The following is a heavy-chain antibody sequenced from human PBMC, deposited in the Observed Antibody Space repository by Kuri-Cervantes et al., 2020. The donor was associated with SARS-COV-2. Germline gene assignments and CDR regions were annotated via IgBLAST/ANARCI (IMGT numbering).Heavy chain of an antibody. J-gene: IGHJ5*02. V-gene: IGHV3-53*01. CDR3: TTEDSSGWYNWFDP. CDR1: GFTVSSNY. Sequence: GESLKISCAASGFTVSSNYMSWVRQAPGKGLEWVSVIYSGGSTYYADSVKGRFTISRDNSKNTLYLQMNSLKTEDTAVYYCTTEDSSGWYNWFDPWGQGTLVTVSS. CDR2: IYSGGST. D-gene: IGHD6-19*01.